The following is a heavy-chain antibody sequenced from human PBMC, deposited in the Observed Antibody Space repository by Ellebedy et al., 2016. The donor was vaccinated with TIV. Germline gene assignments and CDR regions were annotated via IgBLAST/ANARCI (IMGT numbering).Heavy chain of an antibody. V-gene: IGHV1-18*01. D-gene: IGHD2-21*02. CDR2: ISAFSGDT. J-gene: IGHJ4*02. Sequence: AASVKVSCKASGYTFANYGFTWVRQAPGQGLEWMGWISAFSGDTDYAQNLQGRVTMTTDTPTNSAYMELRNLRSDDTAVYYCARDASDCGGDCLRYWGQGTLVTVSS. CDR3: ARDASDCGGDCLRY. CDR1: GYTFANYG.